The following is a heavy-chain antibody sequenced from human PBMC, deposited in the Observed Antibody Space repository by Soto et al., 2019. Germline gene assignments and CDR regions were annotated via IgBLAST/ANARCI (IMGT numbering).Heavy chain of an antibody. CDR2: ISSNGGST. J-gene: IGHJ5*02. CDR1: GFTFSSYT. V-gene: IGHV3-64D*08. D-gene: IGHD3-22*01. Sequence: GGSLRLSCSASGFTFSSYTMHWVRQAPGKGLEFVSTISSNGGSTYYADSVKGRFTIFRDNSKNTLYLQMSSLRAEDTAVYYCVNSAAGCYYDSSGYSCWFDPWGQGTLVTVSS. CDR3: VNSAAGCYYDSSGYSCWFDP.